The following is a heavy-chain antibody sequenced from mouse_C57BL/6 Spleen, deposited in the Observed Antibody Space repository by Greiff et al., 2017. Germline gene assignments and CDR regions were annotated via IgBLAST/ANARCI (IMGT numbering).Heavy chain of an antibody. J-gene: IGHJ4*01. V-gene: IGHV1-39*01. D-gene: IGHD1-1*01. CDR3: ARSSSYVAYAMDY. Sequence: EVQLQQSGPELVKPGASVKISCKASGYSFTDYNMNWVKQSNGKSLEWIGVINPNYGTTSYNQKFKGKATLTVEQSSSTSFMQLNSLTSEDSAVYYCARSSSYVAYAMDYWGQGTSVTVSS. CDR1: GYSFTDYN. CDR2: INPNYGTT.